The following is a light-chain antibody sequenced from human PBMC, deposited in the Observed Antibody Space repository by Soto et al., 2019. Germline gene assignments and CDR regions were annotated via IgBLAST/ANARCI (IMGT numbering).Light chain of an antibody. V-gene: IGLV2-11*01. J-gene: IGLJ1*01. Sequence: QSALTQPSSASGSPGESVTMSCTGTSRDVGAYVYVSWFQQHPGKAPKLLIYDVTKRPSGVPDRFSGSKSGNTASLTISGLQTDDEADYYCCSYAGSYTHVFGTGTKLTVL. CDR1: SRDVGAYVY. CDR2: DVT. CDR3: CSYAGSYTHV.